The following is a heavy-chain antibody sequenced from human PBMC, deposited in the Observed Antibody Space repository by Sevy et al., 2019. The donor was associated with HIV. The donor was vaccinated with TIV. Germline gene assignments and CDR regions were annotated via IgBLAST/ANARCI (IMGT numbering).Heavy chain of an antibody. V-gene: IGHV4-4*07. CDR1: GGSISSYY. Sequence: SETLSLTCTVSGGSISSYYWSWIRQPSGKGLEWIGRIYTSRNTHYNPSLKSRVTMSVDTSKNQFSLNLSYVTAADTAVYYCAGAAIDTGDFEYWGQGTLVTVSS. CDR3: AGAAIDTGDFEY. D-gene: IGHD6-13*01. J-gene: IGHJ4*02. CDR2: IYTSRNT.